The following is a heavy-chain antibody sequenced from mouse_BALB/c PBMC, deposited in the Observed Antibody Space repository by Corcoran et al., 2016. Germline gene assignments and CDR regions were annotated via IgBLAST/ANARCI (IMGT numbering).Heavy chain of an antibody. D-gene: IGHD2-1*01. CDR2: IDPYNGNT. Sequence: EVQLQQSGPELGKPGASVKISCKASGYSFTGYNMYWVKQSHRKSLEWIGYIDPYNGNTSYNQKSKGKATLTVDKSSSTAYMYLNSLTSEDSAIYYCAVGGNYGAWFAYWGQGTLVTVSA. CDR3: AVGGNYGAWFAY. CDR1: GYSFTGYN. J-gene: IGHJ3*01. V-gene: IGHV1S135*01.